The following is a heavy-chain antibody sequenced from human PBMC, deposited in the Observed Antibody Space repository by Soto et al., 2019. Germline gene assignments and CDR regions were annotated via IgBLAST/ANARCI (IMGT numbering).Heavy chain of an antibody. J-gene: IGHJ4*02. D-gene: IGHD5-18*01. Sequence: QLQLQESGPGLVKPSETLSLTCTVSGASVSSTSYYWGWIRQPPGKGLEWIGSVYYSGGTYYNPSLKSRVTRSIDTSKNQCSLKLSSLTAADTALYYCARHGRGYRYGHYDYWGQGTLVTVSS. CDR1: GASVSSTSYY. V-gene: IGHV4-39*01. CDR3: ARHGRGYRYGHYDY. CDR2: VYYSGGT.